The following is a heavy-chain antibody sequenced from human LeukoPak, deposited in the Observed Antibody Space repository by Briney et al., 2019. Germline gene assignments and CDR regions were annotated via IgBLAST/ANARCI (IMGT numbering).Heavy chain of an antibody. D-gene: IGHD4-11*01. CDR1: SGSITSGGYY. CDR3: ARPPKGMTTVRSYYYSYMDV. J-gene: IGHJ6*03. V-gene: IGHV4-31*03. Sequence: SETLSLTCTVSSGSITSGGYYWNWIRQHPGKGLEWIGYIYYSGSTFYNPSLKSRVTMSVDTSKNQFSLKLSSVTAADTAVYYCARPPKGMTTVRSYYYSYMDVGGKGTPVTVS. CDR2: IYYSGST.